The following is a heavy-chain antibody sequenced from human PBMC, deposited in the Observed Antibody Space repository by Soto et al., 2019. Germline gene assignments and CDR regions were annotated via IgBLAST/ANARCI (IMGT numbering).Heavy chain of an antibody. CDR2: IYHSGST. Sequence: EPLPLTCAVSGGPISSSNWQSWVRQPPGKGLEWIGEIYHSGSTNYNPSLKSRVTISVDKYKNQFSLKLSSVTAADTAVYYCARIVVVPAAIYDFDCWGQGSPVT. J-gene: IGHJ4*02. V-gene: IGHV4-4*02. CDR3: ARIVVVPAAIYDFDC. D-gene: IGHD2-2*01. CDR1: GGPISSSNW.